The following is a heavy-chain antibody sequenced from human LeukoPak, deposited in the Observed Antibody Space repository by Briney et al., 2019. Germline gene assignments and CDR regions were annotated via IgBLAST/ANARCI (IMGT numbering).Heavy chain of an antibody. V-gene: IGHV4-39*07. CDR1: GGSISSSSYY. CDR3: ARAGYYYYYYYMDV. CDR2: IYYSGST. Sequence: PSETLSLTCTVSGGSISSSSYYWGWIRQPPGKGLEWIGSIYYSGSTYYNPSLKSRVTMSVDTSKNQFSLKLSSVTAADTAVYYCARAGYYYYYYYMDVWGKGTTVTVSS. J-gene: IGHJ6*03.